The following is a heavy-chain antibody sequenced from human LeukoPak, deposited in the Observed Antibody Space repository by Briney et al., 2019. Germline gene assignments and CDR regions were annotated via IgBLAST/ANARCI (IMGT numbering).Heavy chain of an antibody. CDR3: ARSTYCGGDCPFDY. J-gene: IGHJ4*02. V-gene: IGHV2-70*04. CDR2: IDRDDDK. D-gene: IGHD2-21*02. Sequence: SGPALVKPTQTLTLTCTFAGFSLRTPKMRVSWIRQPPGKALEWLARIDRDDDKFYSTSLKTRLIISKDTSKNQVVLTMTSMDPVDTATYYCARSTYCGGDCPFDYWGQGTLVTVSS. CDR1: GFSLRTPKMR.